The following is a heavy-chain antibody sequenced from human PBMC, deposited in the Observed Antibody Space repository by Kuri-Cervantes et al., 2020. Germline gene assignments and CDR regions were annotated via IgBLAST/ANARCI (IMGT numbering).Heavy chain of an antibody. CDR2: ISSSGSYI. CDR3: ARVAGGATLNAAY. Sequence: GGSLRLSCVASGFTFSSYTMNWVRQAQGKGLEWVSSISSSGSYIFYADSVKGRFTISRVNARNSLYLQMNSLRAEDTAVYYCARVAGGATLNAAYWGQGTLVTVSS. D-gene: IGHD1-26*01. CDR1: GFTFSSYT. J-gene: IGHJ4*02. V-gene: IGHV3-21*03.